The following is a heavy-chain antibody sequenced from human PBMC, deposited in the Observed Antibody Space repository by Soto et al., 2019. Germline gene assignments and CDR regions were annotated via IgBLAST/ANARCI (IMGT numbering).Heavy chain of an antibody. D-gene: IGHD2-2*01. J-gene: IGHJ6*01. Sequence: SVKVSCKASGGTFNNYGISWVRQAPGQGLEWMGGIIPIYGAANSAQRFRGRVTITMDESTNTAYMELSSLRSDDTAVYFCSRGWGVSFPAADSAAIQWYYYCMDVWGQGTTVTVSS. CDR3: SRGWGVSFPAADSAAIQWYYYCMDV. V-gene: IGHV1-69*05. CDR1: GGTFNNYG. CDR2: IIPIYGAA.